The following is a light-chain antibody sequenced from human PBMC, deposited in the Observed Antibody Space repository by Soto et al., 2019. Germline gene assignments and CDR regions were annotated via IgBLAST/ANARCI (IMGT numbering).Light chain of an antibody. J-gene: IGLJ1*01. CDR1: DYDVGAYDY. Sequence: QSALTQPRSVSGSPGQSVTISCTGSDYDVGAYDYVSWYQQHPGKAPKLMIYGVSKRPSGVPHRFSGSKSGNTASLTVSGLQAEDEADYYCCSYAGSYIFVFGSGTKLTVL. CDR2: GVS. CDR3: CSYAGSYIFV. V-gene: IGLV2-11*01.